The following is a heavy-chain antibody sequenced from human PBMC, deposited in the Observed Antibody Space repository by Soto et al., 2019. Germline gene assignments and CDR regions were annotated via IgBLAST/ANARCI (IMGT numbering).Heavy chain of an antibody. V-gene: IGHV1-24*01. CDR1: GDTLTELS. D-gene: IGHD5-18*01. J-gene: IGHJ4*02. CDR2: FDPEDGET. Sequence: PAELCCEECGDTLTELSMHWVRQAPGKGLEWMGGFDPEDGETIYAQKFQGRVTMTRDTSTSTVYMELSSLRSEDTAVYYCARGYSYGSPPDYWGQGTLVTVSS. CDR3: ARGYSYGSPPDY.